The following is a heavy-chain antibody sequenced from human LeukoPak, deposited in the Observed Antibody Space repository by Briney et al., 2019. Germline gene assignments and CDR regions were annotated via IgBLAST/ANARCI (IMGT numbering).Heavy chain of an antibody. CDR2: ISSSDSTI. CDR1: GFTFSDYY. V-gene: IGHV3-11*01. CDR3: ARPMVRGVLYGMDV. Sequence: GGSLGLSCAASGFTFSDYYMSWIRQAPGKGLEWVSYISSSDSTIYYADSVKGRFTISRDNAKNSLYLQMNSLRAEDTAVYYCARPMVRGVLYGMDVWGQGTTVTVSS. D-gene: IGHD3-10*01. J-gene: IGHJ6*02.